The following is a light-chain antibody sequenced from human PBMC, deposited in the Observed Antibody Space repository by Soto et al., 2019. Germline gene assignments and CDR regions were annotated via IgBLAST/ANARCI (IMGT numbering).Light chain of an antibody. V-gene: IGLV2-14*01. CDR1: SSDVGGYNY. CDR2: DVS. CDR3: SSYTSSSTVV. Sequence: QSVLTQPASVSGSPGQSITISCTGTSSDVGGYNYVSWYQQHPGKAPKLMIYDVSNRPSGVSNRFSGSKSGNTASLTISGLQAEDEAHSYCSSYTSSSTVVFGGGTKLTVL. J-gene: IGLJ2*01.